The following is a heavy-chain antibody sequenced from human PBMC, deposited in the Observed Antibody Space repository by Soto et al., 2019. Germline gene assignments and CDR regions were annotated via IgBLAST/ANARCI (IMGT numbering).Heavy chain of an antibody. Sequence: SVTKSHTSSVPGVSVTNRRYDWVRVRQAPDKGLEWIGAVTSSGQTFNIPSLESRVAISADASKNEFYLSLTSVTAADTAVYYCARHSDTALVTGFDTWGQGIRLTVSS. J-gene: IGHJ4*02. CDR1: GVSVTNRRYD. CDR2: VTSSGQT. D-gene: IGHD5-18*01. CDR3: ARHSDTALVTGFDT. V-gene: IGHV4-39*01.